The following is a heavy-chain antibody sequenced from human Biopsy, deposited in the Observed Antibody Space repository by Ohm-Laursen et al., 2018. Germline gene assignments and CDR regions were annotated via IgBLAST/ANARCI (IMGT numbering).Heavy chain of an antibody. CDR3: ATKLTGYFHH. D-gene: IGHD3-9*01. Sequence: GSSVKVSCKAPEGTFSNYGVNWVRQAPGQGLEWLGGNIPILGTGNYEHQFQDRVTVVADTSTSTATMELRSLRSDDTAVYYCATKLTGYFHHWGQGTLVIVSS. CDR1: EGTFSNYG. CDR2: NIPILGTG. V-gene: IGHV1-69*06. J-gene: IGHJ1*01.